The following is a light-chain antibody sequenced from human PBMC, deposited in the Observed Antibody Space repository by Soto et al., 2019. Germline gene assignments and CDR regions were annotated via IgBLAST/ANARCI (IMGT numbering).Light chain of an antibody. V-gene: IGLV2-14*03. J-gene: IGLJ1*01. Sequence: QSVLTQPASVSGSPGQSITISCTGTSSDVGGYNYVSWYQHHPGKAPKLIIYDVTNRPSGVFNPFSGSKSGNTASLTISGLQPEDEADYYCSSYTTSNTRQIVFGTGTKVTV. CDR3: SSYTTSNTRQIV. CDR1: SSDVGGYNY. CDR2: DVT.